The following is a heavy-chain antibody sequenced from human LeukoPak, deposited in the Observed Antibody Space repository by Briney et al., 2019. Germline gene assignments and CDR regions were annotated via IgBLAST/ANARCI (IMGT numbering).Heavy chain of an antibody. Sequence: GRSLRLSCAASGFTFSTYAMHWVRQAPGKGLEWVAITSYDGSDKYYSDFEKGRFTISRDNSKNTLYLQMNSLRAEDTAVYYCAKLAVTTGLDYWGQGTLVTVSS. V-gene: IGHV3-30*04. CDR3: AKLAVTTGLDY. J-gene: IGHJ4*02. CDR1: GFTFSTYA. CDR2: TSYDGSDK. D-gene: IGHD4-17*01.